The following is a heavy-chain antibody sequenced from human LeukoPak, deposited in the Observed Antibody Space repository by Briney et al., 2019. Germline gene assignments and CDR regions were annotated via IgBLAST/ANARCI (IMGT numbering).Heavy chain of an antibody. CDR2: IYHSGST. J-gene: IGHJ5*02. CDR1: GYSISSGYY. Sequence: PSETLSLTCTVSGYSISSGYYWGWIRQPPGKGLEWIGSIYHSGSTYYNPSLKSRVTISVDTSKNQFSLKLSSVTAAGTAVYYCARDLSAFYGEFYNWFDPWGQGTLVTVSS. D-gene: IGHD4-17*01. CDR3: ARDLSAFYGEFYNWFDP. V-gene: IGHV4-38-2*02.